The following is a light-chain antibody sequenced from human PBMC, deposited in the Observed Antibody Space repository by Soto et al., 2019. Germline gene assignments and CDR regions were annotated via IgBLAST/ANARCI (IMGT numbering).Light chain of an antibody. J-gene: IGKJ1*01. Sequence: DIHMTQSPSTLSVSVGDRVTITCRASQTISSWLAWYHQKPGKAPKLLIYKASTLKSGVPSRFSGSGSGTEFTLTISSLQPDDFATYYCQHYNSYSEAFGQGTKVDIK. CDR3: QHYNSYSEA. CDR2: KAS. V-gene: IGKV1-5*03. CDR1: QTISSW.